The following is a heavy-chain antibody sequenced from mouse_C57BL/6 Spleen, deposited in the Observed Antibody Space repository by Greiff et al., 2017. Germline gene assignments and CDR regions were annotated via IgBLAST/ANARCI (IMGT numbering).Heavy chain of an antibody. V-gene: IGHV1-82*01. J-gene: IGHJ3*01. CDR2: IYPGDGDT. Sequence: VKLQQSGPELVKPGASVKISCKASGYAFSSSWMNWVKQRPGKGLEWIGRIYPGDGDTNYNGKFKGKATLTADKSSSTAYMQLSSLTSEDSAVYFCAKEPSGYGSSRFAYWGQGTLVTVSA. CDR3: AKEPSGYGSSRFAY. D-gene: IGHD1-1*01. CDR1: GYAFSSSW.